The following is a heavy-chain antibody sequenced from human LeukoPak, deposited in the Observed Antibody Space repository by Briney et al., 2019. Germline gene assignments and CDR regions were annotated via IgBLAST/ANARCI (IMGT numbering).Heavy chain of an antibody. CDR3: ARGNSYDSSGYYYEAYYFDY. Sequence: PSETLSLTCTVSGVSISSYYWSWIRQSPGKGLEWIGYIYYSGSTYYNPSFRSRFTISLDTSKNQFSLKLSSVTAADTAVYYCARGNSYDSSGYYYEAYYFDYWGRGTQVTVSS. CDR1: GVSISSYY. D-gene: IGHD3-22*01. CDR2: IYYSGST. J-gene: IGHJ4*02. V-gene: IGHV4-59*12.